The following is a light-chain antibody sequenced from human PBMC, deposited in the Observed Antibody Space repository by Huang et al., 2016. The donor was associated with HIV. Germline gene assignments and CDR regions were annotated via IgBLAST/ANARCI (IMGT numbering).Light chain of an antibody. Sequence: IVLTQSPGTLFLSPGERATLSCRASQSLSSSYLAWYRQKPGQAPRLLIYGASSRATGIPDRFSGSGSGTDFSLTISRLEPEDFAVYYCQQFGSSPITFGQGTRLEIK. CDR2: GAS. V-gene: IGKV3-20*01. CDR1: QSLSSSY. CDR3: QQFGSSPIT. J-gene: IGKJ5*01.